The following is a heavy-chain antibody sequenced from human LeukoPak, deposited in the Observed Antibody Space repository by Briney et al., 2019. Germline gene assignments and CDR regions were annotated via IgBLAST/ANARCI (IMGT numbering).Heavy chain of an antibody. D-gene: IGHD1-14*01. V-gene: IGHV4-39*07. CDR1: GGSISSSSYY. J-gene: IGHJ5*02. CDR3: ARERYPQIKPGDWFDP. Sequence: PSETLSLTCTVSGGSISSSSYYWGWIRQPPGKGLEWIGSIYYSGSTYYNPSLKSRVTISVDTSKNQFSLKLSSVTAADTAVYYCARERYPQIKPGDWFDPWGQGTLVTVSS. CDR2: IYYSGST.